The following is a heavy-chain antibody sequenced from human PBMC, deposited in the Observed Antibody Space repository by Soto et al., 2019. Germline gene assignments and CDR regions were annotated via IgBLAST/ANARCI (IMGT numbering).Heavy chain of an antibody. J-gene: IGHJ6*02. Sequence: ASVKVSCKASGYTFTSYDINWVRQATGQGLERMGWMNPNSGNTGYAQKFQGRVTMTRNTSISTAYMELSSLRSEDTAVYYCARGRRISIFGVVTPYYGMDVWGQGTKVTVSS. CDR1: GYTFTSYD. CDR3: ARGRRISIFGVVTPYYGMDV. D-gene: IGHD3-3*01. V-gene: IGHV1-8*01. CDR2: MNPNSGNT.